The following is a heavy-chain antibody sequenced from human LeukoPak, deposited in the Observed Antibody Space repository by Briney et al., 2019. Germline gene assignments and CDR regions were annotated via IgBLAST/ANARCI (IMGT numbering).Heavy chain of an antibody. CDR3: ARDLTPGIAGAGQKWFDP. V-gene: IGHV3-33*01. Sequence: GVSLRLSCSASGFTFSSYGMHWVRQAPGKGLEWVTVIWYDGSNKYYADYVKGRFTISRDNSKNTLYLQMNSLRAEDTAVYYCARDLTPGIAGAGQKWFDPWGQGTLVTVSS. CDR1: GFTFSSYG. D-gene: IGHD6-19*01. CDR2: IWYDGSNK. J-gene: IGHJ5*02.